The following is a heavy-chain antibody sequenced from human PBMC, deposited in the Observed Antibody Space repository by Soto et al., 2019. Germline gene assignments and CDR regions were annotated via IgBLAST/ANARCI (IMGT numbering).Heavy chain of an antibody. D-gene: IGHD3-3*01. J-gene: IGHJ6*02. CDR3: TRDLPDYDFWRGYLNDYYSGMDV. CDR2: IRSKAYGGTT. CDR1: GSTFGDYA. Sequence: SLRLFCTASGSTFGDYATSWVRQAPGKGLEWVGFIRSKAYGGTTEYAASVKGRFTISRDDSKSIAYLQMNSLKTEDTAVYYCTRDLPDYDFWRGYLNDYYSGMDVWGQGTTVTVSS. V-gene: IGHV3-49*04.